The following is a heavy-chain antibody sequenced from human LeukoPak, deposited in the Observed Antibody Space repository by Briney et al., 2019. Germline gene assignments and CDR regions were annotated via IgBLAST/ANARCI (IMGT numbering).Heavy chain of an antibody. D-gene: IGHD3-16*02. J-gene: IGHJ4*02. CDR3: ARQEDDSVWGSYRLDY. Sequence: SETLSLTCAVSGGSISSSSYFWGWIRQPPGKGLEWIGSIHNGGYTYYHPSLKSRVTISVDTSKNQFSLKLTSVTAADTAVYYCARQEDDSVWGSYRLDYWGPGTLVTVSS. CDR1: GGSISSSSYF. V-gene: IGHV4-39*01. CDR2: IHNGGYT.